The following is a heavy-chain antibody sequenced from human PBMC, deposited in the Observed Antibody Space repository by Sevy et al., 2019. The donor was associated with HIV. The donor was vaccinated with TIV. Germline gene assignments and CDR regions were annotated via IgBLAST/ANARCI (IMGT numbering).Heavy chain of an antibody. CDR1: GGILNNYG. D-gene: IGHD2-21*02. CDR3: ASVRPGGGDCYVFDT. CDR2: IIPSVGIA. Sequence: ASVKVSCKASGGILNNYGMNWVRQAPGQGLEWMGGIIPSVGIASYAQKIQGRAAITADESTSTMYLEVGRLRSDDTAVYCGASVRPGGGDCYVFDTWGQGTLVTVSS. J-gene: IGHJ4*02. V-gene: IGHV1-69*10.